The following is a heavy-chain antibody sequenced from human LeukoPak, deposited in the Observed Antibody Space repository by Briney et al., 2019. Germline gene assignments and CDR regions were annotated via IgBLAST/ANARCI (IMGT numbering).Heavy chain of an antibody. Sequence: GGSLRLSCAASGFTFGSYNMNWVRQAPGRGLEGVSSISSSSSYIYYADSVKGRFTISRDNAKNSLYLQMNSLRAEDTAVYYCARGYCSSISCYPYYYYMDVWGQGTLVTVSS. J-gene: IGHJ4*02. CDR3: ARGYCSSISCYPYYYYMDV. V-gene: IGHV3-21*01. D-gene: IGHD2-2*01. CDR1: GFTFGSYN. CDR2: ISSSSSYI.